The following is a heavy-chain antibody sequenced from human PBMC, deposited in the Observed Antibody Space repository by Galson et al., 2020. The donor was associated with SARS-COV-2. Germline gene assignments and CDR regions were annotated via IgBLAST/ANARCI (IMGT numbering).Heavy chain of an antibody. CDR3: ALGDMDV. CDR2: ISKNSATI. Sequence: GESLKISCAASGFIFSAYGMNWVRQAPGKGPEWLSYISKNSATIYYADSLKGRFTISRDNAKNSVYLEMSNLSAEDTSIYYCALGDMDVWGKGTTVTVSS. D-gene: IGHD2-21*01. CDR1: GFIFSAYG. J-gene: IGHJ6*04. V-gene: IGHV3-48*01.